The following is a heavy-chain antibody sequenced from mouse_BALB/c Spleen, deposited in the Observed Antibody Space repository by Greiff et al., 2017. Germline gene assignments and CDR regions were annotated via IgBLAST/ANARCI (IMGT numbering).Heavy chain of an antibody. Sequence: EVQVVESGGDLVKPGGSLKLSCAASGFTFSSYGMSWVRQTPDKRLEWVATISSGGSYTYYPDSVKGRFTISRDNAKNTLYLQMSSLKSEDTAMYYCARHRGNYFDYWGQGTTLTVSS. CDR3: ARHRGNYFDY. J-gene: IGHJ2*01. CDR1: GFTFSSYG. CDR2: ISSGGSYT. D-gene: IGHD3-1*01. V-gene: IGHV5-6*01.